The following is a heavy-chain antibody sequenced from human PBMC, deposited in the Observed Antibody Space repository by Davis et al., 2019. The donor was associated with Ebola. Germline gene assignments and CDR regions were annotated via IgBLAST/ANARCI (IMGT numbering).Heavy chain of an antibody. CDR3: AKGRYQLLLSPGMDV. Sequence: GGSLRLSCAASGFTFSSYWMHWVRQAPGKGLEWVSGISWNSGSIGYADSVKGRFTISRDNAKNSLYLQMNSLRAEDTALYYCAKGRYQLLLSPGMDVWGQGTTVTVSS. D-gene: IGHD2-2*01. V-gene: IGHV3-9*01. CDR1: GFTFSSYW. J-gene: IGHJ6*02. CDR2: ISWNSGSI.